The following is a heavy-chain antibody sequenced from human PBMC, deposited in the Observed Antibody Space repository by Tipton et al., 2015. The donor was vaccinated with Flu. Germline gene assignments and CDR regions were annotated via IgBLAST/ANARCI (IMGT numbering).Heavy chain of an antibody. CDR2: IIPIFGTA. V-gene: IGHV1-69*01. Sequence: QLVQSGAEVKKPGSSVKVSCKASGGTFSSYAISWVRQAPGQGLEWMGGIIPIFGTANYAQKFQGRVTITADESTSTAYMELSSLRSEDTAVYYWARSQGDGYNGDSYSGRDVWGQGTSVPVSS. CDR3: ARSQGDGYNGDSYSGRDV. CDR1: GGTFSSYA. J-gene: IGHJ6*02. D-gene: IGHD5-24*01.